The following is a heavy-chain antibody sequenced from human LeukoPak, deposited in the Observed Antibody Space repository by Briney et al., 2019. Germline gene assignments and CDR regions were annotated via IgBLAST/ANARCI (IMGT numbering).Heavy chain of an antibody. V-gene: IGHV3-48*01. CDR1: GFTFSSYS. Sequence: GGSLRLSCAASGFTFSSYSMNWVRQAPGKGLEWVSYISSSSSTIYYADSVKGRSTISRDNAKNSLYLQMNSLRAEDTAVYYCARLWFGESIDYWGQGTLVTVSS. CDR2: ISSSSSTI. CDR3: ARLWFGESIDY. D-gene: IGHD3-10*01. J-gene: IGHJ4*02.